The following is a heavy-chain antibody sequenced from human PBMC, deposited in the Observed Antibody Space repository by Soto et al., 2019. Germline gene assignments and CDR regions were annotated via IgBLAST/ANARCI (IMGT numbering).Heavy chain of an antibody. CDR3: ASSTTKAGSFDY. CDR1: GGSISSGDYY. CDR2: IYYRGST. D-gene: IGHD1-1*01. Sequence: QVQLQESGPGLVKPSQTLSLTCTVSGGSISSGDYYCSWIRQPPGKGLEWIGYIYYRGSTYYKPSLKSRITISVDTSMNHFSLKLSSVTAADTAVYYCASSTTKAGSFDYWGQGTLVTVSS. V-gene: IGHV4-30-4*01. J-gene: IGHJ4*02.